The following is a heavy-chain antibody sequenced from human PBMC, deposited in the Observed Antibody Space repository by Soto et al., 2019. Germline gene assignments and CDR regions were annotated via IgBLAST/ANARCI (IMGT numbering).Heavy chain of an antibody. D-gene: IGHD5-12*01. CDR1: GATFSSYA. CDR2: IIPIVGTA. CDR3: ARDKDQVRLGGNYDDRMDI. Sequence: QVQLVQSGAEVMQPGSSVRVSCKASGATFSSYAISWVRQAPGQGLEWMGGIIPIVGTADYAQKFQGRVTLTADESSPTAYMELSSRRSEDTAVYFCARDKDQVRLGGNYDDRMDIWGQGTTVTVSS. J-gene: IGHJ6*02. V-gene: IGHV1-69*12.